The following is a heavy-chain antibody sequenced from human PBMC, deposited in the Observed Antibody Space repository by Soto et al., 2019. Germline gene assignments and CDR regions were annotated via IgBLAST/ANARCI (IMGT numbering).Heavy chain of an antibody. CDR1: GFTFSSYA. CDR2: ISGSGGST. J-gene: IGHJ4*02. CDR3: AKSGVPAAILAAAGSFDY. V-gene: IGHV3-23*01. D-gene: IGHD2-2*02. Sequence: PGGSLRLSCAAPGFTFSSYAMSWVRQAPGKGLEWVSAISGSGGSTYYADSVKGRFTISRDNSKNTLYLQMNSLRAEDTAVYYCAKSGVPAAILAAAGSFDYWGQGTLVTVSS.